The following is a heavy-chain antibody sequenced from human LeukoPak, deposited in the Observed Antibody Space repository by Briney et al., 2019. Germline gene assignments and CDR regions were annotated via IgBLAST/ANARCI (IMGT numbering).Heavy chain of an antibody. D-gene: IGHD1-14*01. Sequence: SQTLSLTCAISGVSVSSNSAAWNWIRQSPSRGLEWLGRTYYRSKWHNDYGVSVKSRININPDTSKNQFSLQLTSVTPEDTAVYYCARDHRAHKTRPFDYWGQGTLVTVSS. CDR2: TYYRSKWHN. CDR3: ARDHRAHKTRPFDY. V-gene: IGHV6-1*01. J-gene: IGHJ4*02. CDR1: GVSVSSNSAA.